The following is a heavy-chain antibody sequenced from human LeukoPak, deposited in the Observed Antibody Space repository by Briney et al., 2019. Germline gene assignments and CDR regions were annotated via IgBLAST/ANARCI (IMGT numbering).Heavy chain of an antibody. J-gene: IGHJ1*01. CDR2: IYYSGST. D-gene: IGHD4-17*01. V-gene: IGHV4-59*12. CDR3: ARSNYGDYAAAEYFQH. Sequence: SETLSLTCNVSGGSISSYYWSWIRQPPGKGLEWIGYIYYSGSTNYNPSLKSRVTISVDTSKNQFSLKLSSVTAADTAVYYCARSNYGDYAAAEYFQHWGQGTLVTVSS. CDR1: GGSISSYY.